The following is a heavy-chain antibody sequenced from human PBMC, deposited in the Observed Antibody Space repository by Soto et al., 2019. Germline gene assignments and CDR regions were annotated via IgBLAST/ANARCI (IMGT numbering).Heavy chain of an antibody. D-gene: IGHD6-13*01. CDR2: IYYSGTT. CDR1: GASINNTSYY. CDR3: GRPWGIGLTPPGP. J-gene: IGHJ5*02. Sequence: SETLSLTCTVSGASINNTSYYWGWIRQSPGKGLEWIGNIYYSGTTYCSPSLKSRVSLSVEASRYQFSLRLSSVTAADTAVYYCGRPWGIGLTPPGPWGQGVLVTVSS. V-gene: IGHV4-39*01.